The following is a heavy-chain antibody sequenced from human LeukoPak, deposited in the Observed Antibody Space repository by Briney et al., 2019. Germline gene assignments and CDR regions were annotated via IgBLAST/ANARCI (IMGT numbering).Heavy chain of an antibody. CDR3: ARASDGYNYGAFDI. CDR1: GGSVSSGSYY. CDR2: IYYSGST. D-gene: IGHD5-24*01. J-gene: IGHJ3*02. Sequence: SETLSLTCTVSGGSVSSGSYYWSWIRQPPGKGLEWIGYIYYSGSTNYNPSLESRVTISVDTSKNQFSLKLSSVTAADTAVYYCARASDGYNYGAFDIWGQGTMVTVSS. V-gene: IGHV4-61*01.